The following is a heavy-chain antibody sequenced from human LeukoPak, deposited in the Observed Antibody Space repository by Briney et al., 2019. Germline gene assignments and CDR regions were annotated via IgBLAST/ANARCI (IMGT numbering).Heavy chain of an antibody. D-gene: IGHD3-16*01. J-gene: IGHJ6*03. CDR3: AKDGHLLRQYHYYYMDV. CDR2: ISYDGSNK. CDR1: GFTFSSYA. V-gene: IGHV3-30*18. Sequence: PGGSLRLSCAASGFTFSSYAMHWVRQAPGKGLEWVAVISYDGSNKYSADSVKGRFTISRDNSKNTLYLQMNSLRLEDTAMYYCAKDGHLLRQYHYYYMDVWGKGTTVTVSS.